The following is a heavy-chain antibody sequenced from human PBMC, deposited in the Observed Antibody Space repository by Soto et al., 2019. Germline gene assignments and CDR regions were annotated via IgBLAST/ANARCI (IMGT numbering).Heavy chain of an antibody. D-gene: IGHD5-18*01. CDR3: ARVDTAMAYYFDY. V-gene: IGHV4-30-4*01. J-gene: IGHJ4*02. CDR1: GGSISSGDYY. CDR2: IYYSGST. Sequence: QVQLQESGPGLVKPSQTLSLTCTVSGGSISSGDYYWSWIRQPPGKGLEWIGYIYYSGSTYYNPSLKSRVTISVDTSKNQFSLKLSSMTAADTAVYYCARVDTAMAYYFDYWGQGTLVTVSS.